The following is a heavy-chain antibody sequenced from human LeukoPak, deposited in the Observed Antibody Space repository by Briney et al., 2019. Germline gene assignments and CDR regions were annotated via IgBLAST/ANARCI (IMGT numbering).Heavy chain of an antibody. CDR1: GYHVTSYW. D-gene: IGHD2-21*02. V-gene: IGHV5-10-1*01. CDR2: NEPSDYYS. CDR3: ARLPGAYCGGDCQYYFDY. Sequence: PGKSLKISWTGYGYHVTSYWKSWVPQITGKGPEWNRRNEPSDYYSNYSPSFQGHVTISADKSISTAYLQWSSLKASDTAMYYCARLPGAYCGGDCQYYFDYWGQGTLVTVSS. J-gene: IGHJ4*02.